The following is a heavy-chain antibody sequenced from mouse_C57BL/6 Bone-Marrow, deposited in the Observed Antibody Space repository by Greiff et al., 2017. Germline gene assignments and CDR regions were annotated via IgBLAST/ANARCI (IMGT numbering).Heavy chain of an antibody. V-gene: IGHV5-15*01. CDR1: GFTFSDYG. Sequence: EVKLMESGGGLVQPGGSLKLSCAASGFTFSDYGMAWVRQAPRKGPEWVAFISNLAYSIYYADTVTGRFTISRENAKNTLYLEMSSLRSEDTAMYYCARHGDVWGTGTTVTVSS. CDR3: ARHGDV. CDR2: ISNLAYSI. J-gene: IGHJ1*03.